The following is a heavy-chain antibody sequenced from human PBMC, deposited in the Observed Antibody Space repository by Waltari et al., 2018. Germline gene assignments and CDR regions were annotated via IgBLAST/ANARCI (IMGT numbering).Heavy chain of an antibody. CDR2: ISWKSDSI. Sequence: EVQLVESGGGLVQPGRSLRLSCAASGFSFYDYAMHWVRQAPGKGLEWVSSISWKSDSIAYADSVKCRFTISRDNAKNSLYLQMNSPRAEDTALYYCAKGYCSSTSCVGFDYWGQGTLVTVSS. CDR1: GFSFYDYA. D-gene: IGHD2-2*01. J-gene: IGHJ4*02. CDR3: AKGYCSSTSCVGFDY. V-gene: IGHV3-9*01.